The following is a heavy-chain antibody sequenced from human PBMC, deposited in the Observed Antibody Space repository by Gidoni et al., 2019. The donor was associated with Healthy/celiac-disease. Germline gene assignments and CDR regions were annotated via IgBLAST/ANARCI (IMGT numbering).Heavy chain of an antibody. J-gene: IGHJ6*02. D-gene: IGHD4-17*01. CDR2: IYHSGST. CDR3: ARDLRGGIKGDYDGTGWDYYYYGMDV. V-gene: IGHV4-4*02. CDR1: GGSISSGNW. Sequence: QVQLQESGPGLVKPSGTLSLTCAVSGGSISSGNWWRWVRQPPGKGLEWIGEIYHSGSTNYNPSLKSRVTISVDKSKNQFSLKLSSVTAADTAVYYCARDLRGGIKGDYDGTGWDYYYYGMDVWGQGTTVTVSS.